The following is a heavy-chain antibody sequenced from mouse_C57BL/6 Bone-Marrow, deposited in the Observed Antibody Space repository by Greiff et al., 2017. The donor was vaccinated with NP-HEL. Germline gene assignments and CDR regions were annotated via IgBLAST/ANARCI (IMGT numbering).Heavy chain of an antibody. CDR2: IHPNSGST. J-gene: IGHJ2*01. V-gene: IGHV1-64*01. CDR1: GYTFTSYW. Sequence: QVQLQQPGAELVKPGASVKLSCKASGYTFTSYWMHWVKQRPGQGLEWIGMIHPNSGSTNSNEKFTSKATLTVDKSSCTAYMQLSSLTSEDTAVYYCARSGLGRYFDYWGQGTTLTVSS. D-gene: IGHD4-1*01. CDR3: ARSGLGRYFDY.